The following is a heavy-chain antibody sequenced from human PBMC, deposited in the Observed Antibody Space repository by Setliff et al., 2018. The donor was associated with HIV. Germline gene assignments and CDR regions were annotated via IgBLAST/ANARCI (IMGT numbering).Heavy chain of an antibody. V-gene: IGHV3-23*01. J-gene: IGHJ4*02. CDR1: GFTFSTYA. D-gene: IGHD6-19*01. CDR3: ARDSEPGTRVAGTTGSDY. Sequence: GGSLRLSCVASGFTFSTYAINWVRLAPGKGLEWVSSISGSGYPYYADSVKGRFTVSRDNSKSAVYLQMNSLRPEDTALYYCARDSEPGTRVAGTTGSDYWGQGSLVTVSS. CDR2: ISGSGYP.